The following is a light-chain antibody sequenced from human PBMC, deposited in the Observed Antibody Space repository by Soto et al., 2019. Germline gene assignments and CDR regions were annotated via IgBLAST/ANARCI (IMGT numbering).Light chain of an antibody. Sequence: EIVLTQSPGTLSLSPGERVTLSCRASQSVARSFLAWYQQKRGQAPRRLIYGASSRAPGIPARFSGSGSGTDFTLTISRLAIEDFAVYYCHQYGSSPQAFGPGTKVDIK. J-gene: IGKJ3*01. CDR1: QSVARSF. CDR3: HQYGSSPQA. CDR2: GAS. V-gene: IGKV3-20*01.